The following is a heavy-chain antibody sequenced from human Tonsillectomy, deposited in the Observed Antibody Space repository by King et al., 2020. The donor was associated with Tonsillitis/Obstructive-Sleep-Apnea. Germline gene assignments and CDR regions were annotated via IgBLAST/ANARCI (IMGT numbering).Heavy chain of an antibody. CDR2: ISRSGSSI. V-gene: IGHV3-48*03. D-gene: IGHD4-17*01. CDR1: KFTFSSYE. CDR3: ARESAGYGYYDY. J-gene: IGHJ4*02. Sequence: VQLVESGGGLVQPGGSLRLSCAASKFTFSSYEMNWVRQATGKGLEWVSYISRSGSSIYYADAVKGRFTISRDNAKNSLYLQMNSLRAEDTAVYYCARESAGYGYYDYWGQGTLVTVSS.